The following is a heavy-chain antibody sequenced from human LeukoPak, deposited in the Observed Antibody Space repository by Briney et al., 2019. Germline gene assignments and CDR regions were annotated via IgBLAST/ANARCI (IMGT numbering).Heavy chain of an antibody. Sequence: SETLSLTCAVYGGSFSGYYWSWIRQPPGKGLEWIGEINHSGSTKHNPSLKSRVTISIDTSKSQFSLKLNSVTAADTAVYYCGQPGEFNPWGQGTLVTVSS. J-gene: IGHJ5*02. CDR1: GGSFSGYY. CDR3: GQPGEFNP. D-gene: IGHD3-10*01. CDR2: INHSGST. V-gene: IGHV4-34*01.